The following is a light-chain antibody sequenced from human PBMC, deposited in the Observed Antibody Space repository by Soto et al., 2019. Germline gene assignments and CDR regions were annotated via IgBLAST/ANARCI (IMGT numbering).Light chain of an antibody. CDR1: HSISTW. V-gene: IGKV1-5*03. CDR3: QQYNSYWT. J-gene: IGKJ1*01. CDR2: KAS. Sequence: DIQMTQSPSTLSASVGDRVTITCRASHSISTWLAWYQQKPGKAPKLLIYKASSLESGVPSRFSGSGSGTEFTLTNSSLQPDDFATYYCQQYNSYWTFGQGTKVEIK.